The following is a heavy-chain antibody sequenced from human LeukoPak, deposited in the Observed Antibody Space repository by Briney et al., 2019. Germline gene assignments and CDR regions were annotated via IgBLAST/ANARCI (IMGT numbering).Heavy chain of an antibody. V-gene: IGHV1-46*01. Sequence: ASVKVSCKASGYTFTSYYMHWVRQAPGQGLEWMGIINPSGGSTSYAQKFQGRVTMTRDTSTSTVYMELSGLRSEDTAVYYCARVGGSTLGDYWGQGTLVTVSS. CDR2: INPSGGST. J-gene: IGHJ4*02. CDR1: GYTFTSYY. D-gene: IGHD1-26*01. CDR3: ARVGGSTLGDY.